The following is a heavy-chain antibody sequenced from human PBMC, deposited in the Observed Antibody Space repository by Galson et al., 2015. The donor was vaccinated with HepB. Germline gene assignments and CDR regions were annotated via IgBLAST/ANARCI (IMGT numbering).Heavy chain of an antibody. CDR3: ARGGFMIVAEDNYYMDV. D-gene: IGHD3-22*01. Sequence: SVKVSCKASGNTFISYDMHWVRQAPGQRLEWMGRINAGNGNTKYSQKFRGRVTITRDTSASTAYMELSSLRSEDTAVYYCARGGFMIVAEDNYYMDVWGKGTTVTVSS. CDR1: GNTFISYD. V-gene: IGHV1-3*01. CDR2: INAGNGNT. J-gene: IGHJ6*03.